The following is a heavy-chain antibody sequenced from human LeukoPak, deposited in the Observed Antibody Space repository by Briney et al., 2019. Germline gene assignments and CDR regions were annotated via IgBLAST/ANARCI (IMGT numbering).Heavy chain of an antibody. V-gene: IGHV3-30*02. CDR3: AKMTTVTTPDY. CDR1: GFTFSSYG. J-gene: IGHJ4*02. CDR2: IRCDGSNK. D-gene: IGHD4-17*01. Sequence: GSLRLSCAASGFTFSSYGMHWVRQAPGKGLEWVAFIRCDGSNKYYADSVKGRFTISRDNSKNTLYLQMNSLRAEDTAVYYCAKMTTVTTPDYWGQGTLVTVSS.